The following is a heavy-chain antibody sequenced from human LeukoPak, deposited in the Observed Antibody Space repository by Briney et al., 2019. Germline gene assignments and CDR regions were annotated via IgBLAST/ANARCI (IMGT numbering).Heavy chain of an antibody. CDR2: IIPIFGTA. D-gene: IGHD3-22*01. J-gene: IGHJ4*02. CDR1: GGTFSSYA. CDR3: ARDPGIVVVRPYYFDY. Sequence: GASVKVSCKASGGTFSSYAISWVRQAPGQGLEWMGGIIPIFGTANYAQKFQGRVTITTDESTSTAYMELSSLRSEDTAVYYRARDPGIVVVRPYYFDYWGQGTLVTVSS. V-gene: IGHV1-69*05.